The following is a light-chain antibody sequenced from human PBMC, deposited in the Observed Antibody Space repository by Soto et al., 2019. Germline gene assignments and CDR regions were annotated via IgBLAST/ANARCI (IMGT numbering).Light chain of an antibody. CDR2: YDS. CDR1: NIGSKS. CDR3: QVWESSSDRPYV. Sequence: SYELTQPPSVSVAPGKTARITCGGNNIGSKSVHWYQQKPGQAPVLVIYYDSDRPSGIPERFSGSNSGNTATLTISRVEAGDEADYCCQVWESSSDRPYVFGTGTKLTVL. J-gene: IGLJ1*01. V-gene: IGLV3-21*01.